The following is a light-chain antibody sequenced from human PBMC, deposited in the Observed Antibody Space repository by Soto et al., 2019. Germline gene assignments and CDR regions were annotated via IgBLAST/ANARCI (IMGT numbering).Light chain of an antibody. Sequence: DIQMTQSPSSLSASVGDRVIITCRASQTISSHLNWYQQKPGKAPNLLVYAASSLQSGVPSRFTGSGSGTDFTLTISSLQPEDFAVYYCQQRSNFGQGTRLEIK. CDR1: QTISSH. CDR2: AAS. J-gene: IGKJ5*01. CDR3: QQRSN. V-gene: IGKV1-39*01.